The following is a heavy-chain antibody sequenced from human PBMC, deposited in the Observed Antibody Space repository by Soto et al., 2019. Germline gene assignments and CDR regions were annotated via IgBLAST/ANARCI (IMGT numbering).Heavy chain of an antibody. D-gene: IGHD6-13*01. V-gene: IGHV1-46*01. Sequence: QVQLVQSGAEVKKPGASVKLSCRTSGYTFTHYYIHWVRQAPGQGLEWLGIINPASGSTNYAQEFQGKRTLTMDKFTATGYMGVSGLRGWGTGIFYCARDLAAGDHWGQGTLVTVSS. CDR3: ARDLAAGDH. CDR1: GYTFTHYY. CDR2: INPASGST. J-gene: IGHJ4*02.